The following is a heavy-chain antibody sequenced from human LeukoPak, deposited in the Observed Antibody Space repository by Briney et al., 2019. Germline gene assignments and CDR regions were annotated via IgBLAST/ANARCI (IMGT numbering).Heavy chain of an antibody. J-gene: IGHJ5*02. CDR2: ISGSGGST. Sequence: GGSLRLSCAASGFTFSSYAMSWVRQAPGKGLEWVSAISGSGGSTYYADSVKGRFTISRDNSKNTLYLQMNSLRAEDTAVYYCAKVVTIFGTRNWFDPWGQGTLVTVSS. CDR3: AKVVTIFGTRNWFDP. CDR1: GFTFSSYA. V-gene: IGHV3-23*01. D-gene: IGHD3-3*01.